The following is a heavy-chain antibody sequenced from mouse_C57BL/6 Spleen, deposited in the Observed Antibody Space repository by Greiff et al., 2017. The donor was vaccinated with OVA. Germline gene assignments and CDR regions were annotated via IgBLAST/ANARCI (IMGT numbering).Heavy chain of an antibody. Sequence: DVKLQESGAELVRPGASVKLSCTASGFNIKDYYMHWVKQRPEQGLEWIGRIDPEDGDTEYAPKFQGKATMTADTSSNTAYLQLSSLTSEDTAVYYCTMDTTRYFDYWGQGTTLTVSS. V-gene: IGHV14-1*01. CDR1: GFNIKDYY. J-gene: IGHJ2*01. CDR2: IDPEDGDT. CDR3: TMDTTRYFDY. D-gene: IGHD2-3*01.